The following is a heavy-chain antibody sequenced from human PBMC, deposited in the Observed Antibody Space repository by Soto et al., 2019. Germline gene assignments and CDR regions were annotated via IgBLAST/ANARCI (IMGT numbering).Heavy chain of an antibody. CDR3: AKDLTVVAARIYYYYGMDV. CDR1: GFTFSSYG. Sequence: GGSLRLSFAASGFTFSSYGMHWVLQAPGKXLGWVAVISYDGSNKYYADSVKGRFTISRDNSKNTLYLQMNSLRAEDTAVYYCAKDLTVVAARIYYYYGMDVWGQGTTVTVSS. V-gene: IGHV3-30*18. J-gene: IGHJ6*02. CDR2: ISYDGSNK. D-gene: IGHD2-15*01.